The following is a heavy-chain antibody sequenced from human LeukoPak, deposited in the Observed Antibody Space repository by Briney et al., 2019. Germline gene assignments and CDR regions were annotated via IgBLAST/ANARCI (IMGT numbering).Heavy chain of an antibody. V-gene: IGHV1-2*02. D-gene: IGHD2-15*01. CDR2: INPNSGGT. CDR1: GGTFSSYA. CDR3: ARLPLIVVVAATDVDY. J-gene: IGHJ4*02. Sequence: ASVTVSCKASGGTFSSYAISWVRQAPGQGLEWMGWINPNSGGTNYAQKFQGRVTMTRDTSISTAYMELSRLRSDDTAVYYCARLPLIVVVAATDVDYWGQGTLVTVSS.